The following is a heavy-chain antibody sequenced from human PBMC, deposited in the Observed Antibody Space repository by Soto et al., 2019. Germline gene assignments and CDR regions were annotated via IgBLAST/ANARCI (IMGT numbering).Heavy chain of an antibody. Sequence: QVQLVQSGAEVKRPRASVRVSGKASGYTFYNYGVTWVRQATGQGLEWMGWISGYNGNTNIAQKFQGRITMTTDTSTSTAYMELRTLRSDDTAVYYCARSHGDYAGYWGQGTLVTVSS. J-gene: IGHJ4*02. D-gene: IGHD4-17*01. CDR1: GYTFYNYG. V-gene: IGHV1-18*01. CDR2: ISGYNGNT. CDR3: ARSHGDYAGY.